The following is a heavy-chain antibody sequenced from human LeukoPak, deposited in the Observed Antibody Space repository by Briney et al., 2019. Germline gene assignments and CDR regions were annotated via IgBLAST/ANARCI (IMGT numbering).Heavy chain of an antibody. J-gene: IGHJ4*02. CDR1: GGSISSSSYY. Sequence: PSETLSLTCTVSGGSISSSSYYWGGIHQPPGEGLEWIGSIYYSGSTYYHPSLKSRVTISVDTSKNQFTLKLSSVTAADTAVYYCASPTYYYDSSGFADWGQGTLVTVSS. D-gene: IGHD3-22*01. CDR3: ASPTYYYDSSGFAD. V-gene: IGHV4-39*01. CDR2: IYYSGST.